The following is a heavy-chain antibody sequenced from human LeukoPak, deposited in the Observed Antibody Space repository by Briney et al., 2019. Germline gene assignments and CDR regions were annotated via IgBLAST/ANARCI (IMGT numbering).Heavy chain of an antibody. D-gene: IGHD4/OR15-4a*01. CDR3: ARVLVLNWFDP. CDR2: IYSGGST. CDR1: GFTVSSNY. Sequence: GGSLRLSCAASGFTVSSNYMSWVRQAPGKGLEWVSVIYSGGSTYYADSVKGRFTISRDNSKNTLYLQMNSLRAEDTAVYYCARVLVLNWFDPWGQGTLVTVSS. J-gene: IGHJ5*02. V-gene: IGHV3-66*02.